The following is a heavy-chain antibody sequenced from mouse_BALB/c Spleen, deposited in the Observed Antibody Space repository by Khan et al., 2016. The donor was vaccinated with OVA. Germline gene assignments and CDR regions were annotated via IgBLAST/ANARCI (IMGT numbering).Heavy chain of an antibody. D-gene: IGHD2-1*01. CDR2: IWGDGST. CDR1: GYSLTGYG. Sequence: QVQLMQSGPGLVAPSQSLYITCTVSGYSLTGYGVNWVRQPPGKGLEWLGKIWGDGSTDYNSNLKSRLSISKDNSKSQVFLNMNSIQTDDTAKYYCARANYDNYREAMDYWGQGTSVTVSS. J-gene: IGHJ4*01. CDR3: ARANYDNYREAMDY. V-gene: IGHV2-6-7*01.